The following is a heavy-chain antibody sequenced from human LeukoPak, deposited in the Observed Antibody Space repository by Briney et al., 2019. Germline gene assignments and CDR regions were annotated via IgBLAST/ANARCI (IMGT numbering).Heavy chain of an antibody. CDR1: GFSCSSYD. J-gene: IGHJ4*02. CDR2: ISSSSSYT. D-gene: IGHD2-2*01. V-gene: IGHV3-21*05. Sequence: GGSLRLSCAASGFSCSSYDMNWVRQAPGKGLEWVSYISSSSSYTNYADSVKGRFTISRDNAKNSLYLQMNSLRAEDTAVYYCARYCSSTTCYDYWGQGTLVTVSS. CDR3: ARYCSSTTCYDY.